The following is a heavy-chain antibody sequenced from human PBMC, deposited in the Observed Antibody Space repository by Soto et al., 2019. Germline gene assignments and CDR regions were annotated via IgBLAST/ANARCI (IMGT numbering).Heavy chain of an antibody. V-gene: IGHV2-5*02. CDR1: GFSLSSSGVG. D-gene: IGHD6-19*01. CDR3: AHRREYSGGWYFEY. J-gene: IGHJ4*02. Sequence: QITLKESGPTLVKPTQTLTLTCTFSGFSLSSSGVGVGWIRQPPGKALEWLALIYWDHDKRYSPSLKSRVTITKDTSKNQVVPTMTNMDPVDTATYCCAHRREYSGGWYFEYWGQGTLVTVSS. CDR2: IYWDHDK.